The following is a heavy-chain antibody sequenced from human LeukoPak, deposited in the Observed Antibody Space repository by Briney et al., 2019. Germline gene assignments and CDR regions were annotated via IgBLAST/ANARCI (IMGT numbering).Heavy chain of an antibody. CDR3: AKAPPYTKYFDY. CDR2: ISNSGDAT. Sequence: GGSLRLSCAGSGFIFSNYAMSWVRQAPGQGLEWVSTISNSGDATFYADAVKGRFTISRDNSKNTLYLQMYSLRAEDTAIYYCAKAPPYTKYFDYWGQGTLLTVSS. CDR1: GFIFSNYA. V-gene: IGHV3-23*01. D-gene: IGHD1-1*01. J-gene: IGHJ4*02.